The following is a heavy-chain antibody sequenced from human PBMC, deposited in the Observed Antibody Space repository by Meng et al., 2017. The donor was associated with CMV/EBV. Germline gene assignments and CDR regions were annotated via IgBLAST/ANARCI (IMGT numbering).Heavy chain of an antibody. Sequence: GESLKISCAASGFTFSSYGMHWVRQAPGKGLEWVAFIRYDGSNKYYADSVKGRFTISRDNSKNTLYLQMNSLRAEDTAVYYCAKDNPFGYCGGDCYFRYFAYWGQGTLVTVSS. J-gene: IGHJ4*02. CDR1: GFTFSSYG. D-gene: IGHD2-21*01. CDR2: IRYDGSNK. CDR3: AKDNPFGYCGGDCYFRYFAY. V-gene: IGHV3-30*02.